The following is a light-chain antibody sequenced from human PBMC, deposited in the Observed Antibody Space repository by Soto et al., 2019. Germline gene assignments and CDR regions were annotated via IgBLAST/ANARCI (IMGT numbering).Light chain of an antibody. CDR1: QSISSK. CDR2: GAS. V-gene: IGKV3-15*01. Sequence: ELVMTQSPATLSVSPGERATLSCRASQSISSKVGWYQQKPGQAPRLLIYGASTRATGVPPRFSGSGSGTEFTLTISSLQSEDFAVYDGQPYNIWYSITFGQGTRLEIK. CDR3: QPYNIWYSIT. J-gene: IGKJ5*01.